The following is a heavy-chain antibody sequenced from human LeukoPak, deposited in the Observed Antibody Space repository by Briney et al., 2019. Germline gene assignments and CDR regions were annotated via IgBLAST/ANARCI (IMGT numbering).Heavy chain of an antibody. CDR1: GFXFSDYW. Sequence: GGSLRLSCAASGFXFSDYWMHWVRQAPGKGLVWVSIINTDTRGTYYADSVKGRFTISRDNAKNTLYLQMNSLRAEDTAVYYCARAGAYHFDNWGQGTLVTVSS. J-gene: IGHJ4*02. CDR2: INTDTRGT. CDR3: ARAGAYHFDN. V-gene: IGHV3-74*01. D-gene: IGHD3-16*01.